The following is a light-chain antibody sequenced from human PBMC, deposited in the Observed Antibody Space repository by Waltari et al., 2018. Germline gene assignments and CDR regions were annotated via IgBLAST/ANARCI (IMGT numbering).Light chain of an antibody. CDR1: QRISKS. Sequence: EIVLTHSPGPLSLSSGERAPLSCRTSQRISKSLAWYQQKPGQAPRLLIYHASSRATGIPDRFSGSGSGTDFSLTISRLEPEDFAVYYCQHYVSLPVTFGQGTKVEIK. J-gene: IGKJ1*01. V-gene: IGKV3-20*01. CDR2: HAS. CDR3: QHYVSLPVT.